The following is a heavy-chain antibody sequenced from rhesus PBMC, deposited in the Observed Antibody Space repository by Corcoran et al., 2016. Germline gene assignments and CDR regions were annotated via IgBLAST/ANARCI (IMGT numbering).Heavy chain of an antibody. D-gene: IGHD6-37*01. CDR2: ISNTGHII. CDR3: TRENGGWSAESRGFDY. CDR1: GVHLGDYG. Sequence: EVQLVESGRGLVQPGGSLRISCEASGVHLGDYGLHWVRQAPGKGMEWVSYISNTGHIIFYTDSVKGRCTVSRDNAKNSLSLQMNSLRAEDTAVYYCTRENGGWSAESRGFDYWGQGVLVSVSS. V-gene: IGHV3-7*01. J-gene: IGHJ4*01.